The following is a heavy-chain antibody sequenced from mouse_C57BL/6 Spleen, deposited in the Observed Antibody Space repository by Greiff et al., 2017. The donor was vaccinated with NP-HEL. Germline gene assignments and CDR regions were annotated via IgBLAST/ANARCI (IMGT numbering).Heavy chain of an antibody. CDR1: GYTFTDYE. CDR3: TRYRGNAFDY. V-gene: IGHV1-15*01. CDR2: IDPETGGT. Sequence: QVQLQQSGAELVRPGASVTLSCKASGYTFTDYEMHWVKQTPVHGLEWIGAIDPETGGTAYNQKFKGKAILTADKSSSTAYMELRSLTSEDSAVYYCTRYRGNAFDYWGQGTTLTVSS. J-gene: IGHJ2*01. D-gene: IGHD2-1*01.